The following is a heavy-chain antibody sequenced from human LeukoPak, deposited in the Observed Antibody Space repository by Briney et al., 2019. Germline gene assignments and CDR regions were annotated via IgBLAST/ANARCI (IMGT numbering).Heavy chain of an antibody. Sequence: GGSLRLSCAASGFTFSSYAMHWVRQAPGKGLEWVAVISYDGSNKYYADSVKGRFTISRDNSKNTLYLQMNSLRAEDTAVYYCARDVGEIHSYNWFDPWGQGTLVTVSS. CDR1: GFTFSSYA. D-gene: IGHD3-16*01. CDR2: ISYDGSNK. J-gene: IGHJ5*02. CDR3: ARDVGEIHSYNWFDP. V-gene: IGHV3-30*04.